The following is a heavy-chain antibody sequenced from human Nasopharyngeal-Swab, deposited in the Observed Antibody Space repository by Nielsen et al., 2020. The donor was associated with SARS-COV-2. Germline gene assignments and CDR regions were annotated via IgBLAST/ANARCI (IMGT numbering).Heavy chain of an antibody. CDR2: ISGSGGST. D-gene: IGHD1-26*01. Sequence: GGSLRLGCAALGFTFSSYAMSWVRQAPGKGLEWVSAISGSGGSTYYADSVKGRFTISRDNSKNTLYLQMNSLRAEDTAVYYCAKGSLWELLDYWGQGTLVTVSS. V-gene: IGHV3-23*01. J-gene: IGHJ4*02. CDR3: AKGSLWELLDY. CDR1: GFTFSSYA.